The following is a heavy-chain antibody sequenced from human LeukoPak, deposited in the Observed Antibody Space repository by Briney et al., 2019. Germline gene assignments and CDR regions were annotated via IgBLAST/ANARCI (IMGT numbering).Heavy chain of an antibody. D-gene: IGHD2-21*02. J-gene: IGHJ4*02. Sequence: PSETLSLTCTVSGGSISSGDYYWSWIRQPPGKGLEWIGYIYYSGSTYYNPSLKSRVTISVDTSKNQFSLKLSSVTAADTAVYYCARVPDCGGDCYCFDYWGQGTLVTVSS. CDR3: ARVPDCGGDCYCFDY. CDR1: GGSISSGDYY. V-gene: IGHV4-30-4*01. CDR2: IYYSGST.